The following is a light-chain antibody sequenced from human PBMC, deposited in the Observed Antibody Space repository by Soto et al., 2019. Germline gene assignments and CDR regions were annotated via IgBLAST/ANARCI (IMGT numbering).Light chain of an antibody. CDR1: QSVSSY. Sequence: ECVLTQSKATLSFSPGERAALSCWASQSVSSYLAWYQQKPGQAPRLLIYDASNRATGIPARFSGSGSGTGFTLTISSLEPEDFAVYYCQQRSVWPITFGQGTRLEI. J-gene: IGKJ5*01. V-gene: IGKV3-11*01. CDR3: QQRSVWPIT. CDR2: DAS.